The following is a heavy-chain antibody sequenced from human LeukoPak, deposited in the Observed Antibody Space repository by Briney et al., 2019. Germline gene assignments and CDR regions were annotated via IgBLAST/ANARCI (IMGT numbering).Heavy chain of an antibody. CDR2: IIPIFGIA. CDR1: GGTFSSYA. Sequence: SVKVSCKASGGTFSSYAISWVRQAPGQGLEWMGRIIPIFGIANYAQKFQGRVTITADKSTSTAYMELSSLRSEDTAVYYCARPYNWSYGDGMDVWGQGTTVTVSS. D-gene: IGHD1-7*01. J-gene: IGHJ6*02. V-gene: IGHV1-69*04. CDR3: ARPYNWSYGDGMDV.